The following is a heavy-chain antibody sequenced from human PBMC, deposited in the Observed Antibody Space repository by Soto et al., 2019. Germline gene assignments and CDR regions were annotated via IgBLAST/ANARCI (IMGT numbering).Heavy chain of an antibody. CDR1: GVSISSGNW. CDR3: ATLATFTNSGGSDF. CDR2: IFHDGTA. D-gene: IGHD3-10*01. J-gene: IGHJ4*02. Sequence: SETLSLTCAVSGVSISSGNWWTWVHQTPQRGLEYIGEIFHDGTANYNPSLKSRLSISADTSKSQVSLRLSSVTAADTAVYYCATLATFTNSGGSDFWGQGALVTVSS. V-gene: IGHV4-4*02.